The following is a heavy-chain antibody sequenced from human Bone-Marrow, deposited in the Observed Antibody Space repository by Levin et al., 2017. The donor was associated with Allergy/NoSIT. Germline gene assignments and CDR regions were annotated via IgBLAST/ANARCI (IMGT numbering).Heavy chain of an antibody. J-gene: IGHJ4*02. CDR2: IDSGGTT. CDR3: ARDAPHCSTTSCYFDF. CDR1: GGSISSYY. D-gene: IGHD2-2*01. V-gene: IGHV4-4*07. Sequence: SETLSLTCHVSGGSISSYYWSWIRQAAGERLEWIGRIDSGGTTNYNRALKSRVSMSVDTSNSQFSLKLISATAADTAVYYCARDAPHCSTTSCYFDFWGRGRLVTVPS.